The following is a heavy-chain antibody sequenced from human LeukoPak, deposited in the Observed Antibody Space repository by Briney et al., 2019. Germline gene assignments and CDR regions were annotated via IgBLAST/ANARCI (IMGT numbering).Heavy chain of an antibody. CDR2: IYYSGST. D-gene: IGHD3-22*01. J-gene: IGHJ3*02. CDR1: GGSISSYY. V-gene: IGHV4-59*08. Sequence: SETLPLTCTVSGGSISSYYWSWIRQPPGKGLEWIGYIYYSGSTNYNPSLKSRVTISVDTSKNQFSLKLSSVTAADTAVYYCARLGDSSGFYAFDIWGQGTMVTVSS. CDR3: ARLGDSSGFYAFDI.